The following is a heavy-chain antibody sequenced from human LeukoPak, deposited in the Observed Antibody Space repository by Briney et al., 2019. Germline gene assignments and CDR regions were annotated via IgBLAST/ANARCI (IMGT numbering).Heavy chain of an antibody. D-gene: IGHD2-2*01. CDR1: GFTFSSYG. V-gene: IGHV3-33*01. J-gene: IGHJ4*02. CDR3: ARDLAPVVVPAAIDY. Sequence: GRSLRLSCAASGFTFSSYGMHWVRQAPGKGLEWVAVIWYDGSNKYYADSVKGRFTISRDNSKNTLYLQMNSLRAEDTAVYYCARDLAPVVVPAAIDYWGQGTLVTVSS. CDR2: IWYDGSNK.